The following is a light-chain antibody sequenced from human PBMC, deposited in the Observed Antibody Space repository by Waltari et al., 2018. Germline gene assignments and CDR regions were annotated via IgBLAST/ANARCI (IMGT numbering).Light chain of an antibody. CDR1: NIGHKS. Sequence: SYVLTPPPSVSGAPGQTATLTCGGDNIGHKSVNWYQQKPGQAPVLVLYYDRDRPSGIPERFSGSNSGNTATLTISGVEAGDEADYYCQVWDAISDHVVFGGGTKLTVL. CDR3: QVWDAISDHVV. CDR2: YDR. V-gene: IGLV3-21*04. J-gene: IGLJ2*01.